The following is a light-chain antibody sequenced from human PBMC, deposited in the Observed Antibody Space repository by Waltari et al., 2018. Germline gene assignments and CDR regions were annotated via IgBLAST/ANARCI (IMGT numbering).Light chain of an antibody. J-gene: IGLJ2*01. CDR2: DVT. CDR1: SSDVGGYNY. V-gene: IGLV2-11*01. CDR3: CSYAGSSTLVV. Sequence: QSALTQPRPVFGSPRQSVTISCTGTSSDVGGYNYVSCYQQQPDKAPKLVIYDVTKRPSGVPDRFSGSESGNTASLTISGIQAEYEADYYCCSYAGSSTLVVFCGGTKLTVL.